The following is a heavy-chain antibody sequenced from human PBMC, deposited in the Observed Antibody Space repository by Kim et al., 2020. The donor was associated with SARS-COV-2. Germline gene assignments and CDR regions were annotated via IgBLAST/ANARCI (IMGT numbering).Heavy chain of an antibody. CDR3: ARQTGAYNWFDS. V-gene: IGHV1-2*02. J-gene: IGHJ5*01. CDR2: T. D-gene: IGHD1-1*01. Sequence: TDYAQKFRGRVTMTRATSISTTYMELSRLRSDETAVYYCARQTGAYNWFDSWGQGTLVSVSS.